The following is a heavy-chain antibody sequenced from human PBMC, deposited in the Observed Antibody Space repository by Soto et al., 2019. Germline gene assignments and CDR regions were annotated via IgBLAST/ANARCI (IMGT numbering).Heavy chain of an antibody. D-gene: IGHD3-22*01. CDR3: AREEAQRITMIVIYYYGMDV. CDR1: GYTFTSYG. CDR2: ISAYNGNT. J-gene: IGHJ6*02. V-gene: IGHV1-18*01. Sequence: ASVKVSCKASGYTFTSYGISWVRQAPGQGLEWMGWISAYNGNTNYAQKLQGRVTMTTDTSTSTAYMELRSLRSDDTAVYYCAREEAQRITMIVIYYYGMDVWGQGTTVTVSS.